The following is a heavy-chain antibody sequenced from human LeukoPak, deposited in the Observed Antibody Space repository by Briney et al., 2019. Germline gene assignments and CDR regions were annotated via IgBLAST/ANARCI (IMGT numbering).Heavy chain of an antibody. CDR1: RFTFSSYS. CDR2: ISSSSSYI. J-gene: IGHJ4*02. D-gene: IGHD4-17*01. Sequence: GGSLRLSCAASRFTFSSYSMNWVRQAPGKGLEWVSSISSSSSYIYYADSVKGRFTISRDNSKNTLYLQMNSLRAEDTAVYYCAKDLRTTVTTGDYWGQGTLVTVSS. V-gene: IGHV3-21*04. CDR3: AKDLRTTVTTGDY.